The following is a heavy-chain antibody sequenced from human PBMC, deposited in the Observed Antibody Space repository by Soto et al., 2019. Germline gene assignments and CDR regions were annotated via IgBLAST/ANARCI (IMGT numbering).Heavy chain of an antibody. D-gene: IGHD6-13*01. CDR2: IYYSGST. Sequence: QVQLQESGPGLVKPSETLSLTCTVSGGSISSYYWSWIRQPPGKGLEWIGYIYYSGSTNYNPSLKSRVTISVDTSKNQCSLKLSSATAADTVVYYCARGDIAAGGSWFDPWGRGTLVTVSS. CDR1: GGSISSYY. V-gene: IGHV4-59*01. J-gene: IGHJ5*02. CDR3: ARGDIAAGGSWFDP.